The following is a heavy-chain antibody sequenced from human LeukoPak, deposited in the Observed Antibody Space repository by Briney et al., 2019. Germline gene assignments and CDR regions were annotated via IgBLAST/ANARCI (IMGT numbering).Heavy chain of an antibody. CDR1: GFTFSSYA. J-gene: IGHJ5*02. V-gene: IGHV3-30*04. D-gene: IGHD2-2*01. CDR3: CSSVEDSWFDP. CDR2: ISYDGSNK. Sequence: PGGSLRLSCAASGFTFSSYAMHWVRQAPGKGLEWVAVISYDGSNKYYADSVEGRFTISRDNSKNTLYLQMNSLRAEDTAVYYCCSSVEDSWFDPWGQGTLVTVSS.